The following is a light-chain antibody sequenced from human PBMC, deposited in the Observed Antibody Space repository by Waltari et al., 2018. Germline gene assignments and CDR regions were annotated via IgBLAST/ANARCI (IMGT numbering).Light chain of an antibody. V-gene: IGKV1-12*01. CDR1: QSVTTW. CDR2: DAS. CDR3: LQTNTFPRA. Sequence: DIQLTQSPSTLSASVGDRVTITCRASQSVTTWLAWYQQKAGKAPKLLIYDASIVQSGVPSRFSGGGSGTDFTLTINSLQPEDFATYYCLQTNTFPRAFGQGTKV. J-gene: IGKJ1*01.